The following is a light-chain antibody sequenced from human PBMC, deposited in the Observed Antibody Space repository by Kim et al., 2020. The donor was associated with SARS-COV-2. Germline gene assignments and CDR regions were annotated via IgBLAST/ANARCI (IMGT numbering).Light chain of an antibody. J-gene: IGLJ3*02. CDR3: QAWDSSTNWV. CDR1: KLGDKY. V-gene: IGLV3-1*01. CDR2: QDG. Sequence: SYELTQPPSVSVSPGQTASITCSGDKLGDKYACWYQQKPGQSPVLVIYQDGKRPSGIPERFSGSNSGNTATLTISGTQAMDEADYYCQAWDSSTNWVFGG.